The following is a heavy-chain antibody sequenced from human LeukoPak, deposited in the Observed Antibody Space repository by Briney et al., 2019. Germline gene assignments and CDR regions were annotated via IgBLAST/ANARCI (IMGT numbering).Heavy chain of an antibody. CDR1: GGTFSSYA. CDR3: ARDWDVDTGIQD. Sequence: SVKVSCKASGGTFSSYAISWVRQAPGQGLEWMGGIIPIFGTANYAQKFQGRVTITTDESTSTAYMELSSLRSEDTAVYYCARDWDVDTGIQDWGQETLVTVSS. CDR2: IIPIFGTA. V-gene: IGHV1-69*05. J-gene: IGHJ4*02. D-gene: IGHD5-18*01.